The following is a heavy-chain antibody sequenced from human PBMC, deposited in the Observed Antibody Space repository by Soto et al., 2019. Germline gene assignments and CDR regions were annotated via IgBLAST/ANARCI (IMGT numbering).Heavy chain of an antibody. J-gene: IGHJ4*02. D-gene: IGHD6-19*01. CDR2: INPNTGGT. V-gene: IGHV1-2*02. CDR1: GYTFTGYY. CDR3: ARGVDGGWYGIDSDY. Sequence: ASVKVSCKASGYTFTGYYMHWVRQAPGQGLEWVGWINPNTGGTNYAQKFKGRVTLTRDTSIRIVYMELSRLRSDDTAVFYCARGVDGGWYGIDSDYRGQGTLVTVSS.